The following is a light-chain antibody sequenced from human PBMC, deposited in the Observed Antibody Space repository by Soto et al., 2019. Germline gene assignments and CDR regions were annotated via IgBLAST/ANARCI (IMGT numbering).Light chain of an antibody. CDR3: QQYGSSPPIT. V-gene: IGKV3-20*01. J-gene: IGKJ5*01. CDR1: QSVSSSY. Sequence: EIVLTRSPGTLSLSPGGRATLSCRASQSVSSSYLAWYQQKPGQAPRLLIYGASSRATGIPDRFSGSGSGTDFTLTISRLEPEDFAVYYCQQYGSSPPITFGQGTRLEIK. CDR2: GAS.